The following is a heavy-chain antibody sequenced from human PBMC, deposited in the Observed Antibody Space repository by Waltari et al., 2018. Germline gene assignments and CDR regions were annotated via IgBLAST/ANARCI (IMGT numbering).Heavy chain of an antibody. CDR1: GGTFTSYA. Sequence: QVQLVQSGAEVKKPGSSVKVSSKPSGGTFTSYAISWVRQAPGQGLEWMGGIIPIFGTANYAQKFQGRVTITADKSTSTAYMELSSLRSEDTAVYYCASSIFGVAYNWFDPWGQGTLVTVSS. CDR2: IIPIFGTA. D-gene: IGHD3-3*01. J-gene: IGHJ5*02. V-gene: IGHV1-69*14. CDR3: ASSIFGVAYNWFDP.